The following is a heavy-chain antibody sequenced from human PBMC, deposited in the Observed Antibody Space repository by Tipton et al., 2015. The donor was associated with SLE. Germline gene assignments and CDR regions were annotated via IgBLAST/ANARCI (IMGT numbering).Heavy chain of an antibody. V-gene: IGHV4-61*02. CDR2: IYTSGRT. J-gene: IGHJ6*03. CDR1: GGSITSGSYY. D-gene: IGHD2-21*01. CDR3: ARRNIPYYMDV. Sequence: TLSLTCTVSGGSITSGSYYWSWIRQPAGKGLEWIGRIYTSGRTNYNPSLKSRVTMSVDTSKNQFSLKLSSVTAADTAVYYCARRNIPYYMDVWGKGTTVTVSS.